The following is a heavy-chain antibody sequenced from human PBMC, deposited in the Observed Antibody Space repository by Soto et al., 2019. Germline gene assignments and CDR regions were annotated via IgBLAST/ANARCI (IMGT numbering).Heavy chain of an antibody. V-gene: IGHV3-53*02. J-gene: IGHJ4*02. Sequence: EVQLVETGGGLIQPGGSLRLSCTASGFTVSSNYMTWVRQAPGKGLEWVSVIYSGGNTYYADSVKGRFTSSRDKSKNTLYLQMNSLRAGDTAVYYCAGATGRYWGQGTLVTVSS. CDR2: IYSGGNT. CDR1: GFTVSSNY. CDR3: AGATGRY. D-gene: IGHD1-1*01.